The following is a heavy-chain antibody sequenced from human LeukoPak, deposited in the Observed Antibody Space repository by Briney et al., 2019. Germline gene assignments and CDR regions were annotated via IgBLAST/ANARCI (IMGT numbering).Heavy chain of an antibody. CDR1: GFTFDDYG. Sequence: GGSLRLSCAASGFTFDDYGMSWVRQAPGKGLEWVSGINWNGGSTGYADSVKGRFTISRDNAKNSLYLQMNSLRAEDTALCYCARDGRYYDFWSGYYTGYYYYYMDVWGKGTTVTVSS. J-gene: IGHJ6*03. D-gene: IGHD3-3*01. V-gene: IGHV3-20*04. CDR3: ARDGRYYDFWSGYYTGYYYYYMDV. CDR2: INWNGGST.